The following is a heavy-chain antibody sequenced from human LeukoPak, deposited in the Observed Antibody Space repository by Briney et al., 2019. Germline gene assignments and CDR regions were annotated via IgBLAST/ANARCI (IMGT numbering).Heavy chain of an antibody. CDR1: EGTFSSYA. CDR2: IIPILGIA. D-gene: IGHD3-22*01. V-gene: IGHV1-69*04. Sequence: ASVKVSCKASEGTFSSYAISWVRQAPGQGLEWMGRIIPILGIANYAQKFQGRVTITADKSTSTAYMELSSLRSEDTAVYYCAGGYGDSSGYYDLGYWGQGTLVTVSS. J-gene: IGHJ4*02. CDR3: AGGYGDSSGYYDLGY.